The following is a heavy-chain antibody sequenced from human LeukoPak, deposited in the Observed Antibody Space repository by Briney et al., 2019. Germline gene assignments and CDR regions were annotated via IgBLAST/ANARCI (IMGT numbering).Heavy chain of an antibody. V-gene: IGHV3-23*01. CDR3: AKEIAAAGTVYLGAFDI. CDR1: EFTFSTYG. J-gene: IGHJ3*02. D-gene: IGHD6-13*01. CDR2: ISGSGGST. Sequence: GGSLRLSCAASEFTFSTYGMSWVRQAPGKGLEWVSAISGSGGSTYYADSVKGRFTISRDNSKNTLYLQMNSLRAEDTAVYYCAKEIAAAGTVYLGAFDIWGQGTMVTVSS.